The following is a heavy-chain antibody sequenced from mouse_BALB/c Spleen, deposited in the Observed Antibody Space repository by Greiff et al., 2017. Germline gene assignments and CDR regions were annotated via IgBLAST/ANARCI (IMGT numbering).Heavy chain of an antibody. CDR3: ARVGSSSWYFDV. V-gene: IGHV5-6-5*01. D-gene: IGHD1-1*01. CDR1: GFTFSSYA. Sequence: EVQGVESGGGLVKPGGSLKLSCAASGFTFSSYAMSWVRQTPEKRLEWVASISSGGSTYYPDSVKGRFTISRDNARNILYLQMSSLRSEDTAMYYCARVGSSSWYFDVWGAGTTVTVSS. J-gene: IGHJ1*01. CDR2: ISSGGST.